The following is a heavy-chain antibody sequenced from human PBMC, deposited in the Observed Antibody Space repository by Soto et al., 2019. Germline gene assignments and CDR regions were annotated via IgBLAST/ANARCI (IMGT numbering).Heavy chain of an antibody. D-gene: IGHD2-15*01. CDR2: LYYSGST. V-gene: IGHV4-31*03. CDR3: ARSNRGYCSGGSCYAPDY. CDR1: GGSISSGGYY. Sequence: QVQLQESGPGLVKPSQTLSLTCTVSGGSISSGGYYWSWIRQHPGKGLEWIGYLYYSGSTYYNPFLKSRVTISVDTSKNQFSLKLSSVTAADTAVYYCARSNRGYCSGGSCYAPDYWGQGTLVTVSS. J-gene: IGHJ4*02.